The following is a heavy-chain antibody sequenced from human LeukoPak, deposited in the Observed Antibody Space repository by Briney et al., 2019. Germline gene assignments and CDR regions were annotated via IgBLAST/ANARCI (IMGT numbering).Heavy chain of an antibody. CDR2: IAGSGVSR. J-gene: IGHJ6*03. Sequence: PGGSLRLSCAASGFSFSNYAMSWVRQAPGKGLDWVSIAGSGVSRFYGDSVKGRFTISRDNSVNMLYLQMDSLRADDTAVYYFVKERGALRENYYMDVWGKGATVIVSS. V-gene: IGHV3-23*01. CDR1: GFSFSNYA. CDR3: VKERGALRENYYMDV.